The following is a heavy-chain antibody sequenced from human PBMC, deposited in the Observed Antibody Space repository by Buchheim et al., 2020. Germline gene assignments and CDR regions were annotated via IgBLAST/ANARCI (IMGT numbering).Heavy chain of an antibody. V-gene: IGHV4-31*03. CDR2: IYYSGTT. J-gene: IGHJ5*01. D-gene: IGHD1-1*01. CDR1: GGPVSITGHF. CDR3: ARTQLERRWGLKGGFGS. Sequence: QVQLHESGPRLVKSSETLSLTCTVSGGPVSITGHFWSWIRQRPGQGLEWIGYIYYSGTTYYNPSLKSRVTLSIETSKNQFSLTLNSVTVADTAVYYCARTQLERRWGLKGGFGSWGQGTL.